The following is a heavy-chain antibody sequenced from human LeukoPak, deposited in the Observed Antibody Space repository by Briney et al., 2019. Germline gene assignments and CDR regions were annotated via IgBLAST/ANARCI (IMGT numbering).Heavy chain of an antibody. CDR2: IYYSGST. Sequence: SETLSLTCAVYGGSFSGYYWSWIRQPPGKGLEWIGYIYYSGSTNYNPSLKSRVTISVDTSKNQFSLKLSSVTAADTAVYYCARDRDYYDSRGAFDIWGQGTMVTVSS. CDR3: ARDRDYYDSRGAFDI. J-gene: IGHJ3*02. CDR1: GGSFSGYY. D-gene: IGHD3-22*01. V-gene: IGHV4-59*01.